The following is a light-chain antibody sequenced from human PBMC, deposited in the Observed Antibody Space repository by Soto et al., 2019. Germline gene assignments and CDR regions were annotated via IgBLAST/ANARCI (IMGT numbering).Light chain of an antibody. Sequence: QSALTQPRSVSGSPGQSVTISCTGTSSDVGGYKYVSWYQQHPGKVPKLMMFDVSERPSGVPDRFSGSKSGNTASLSISGIQAEDEADYYCCAYAGSYTVLFGGGTKMTVL. J-gene: IGLJ2*01. CDR3: CAYAGSYTVL. V-gene: IGLV2-11*01. CDR1: SSDVGGYKY. CDR2: DVS.